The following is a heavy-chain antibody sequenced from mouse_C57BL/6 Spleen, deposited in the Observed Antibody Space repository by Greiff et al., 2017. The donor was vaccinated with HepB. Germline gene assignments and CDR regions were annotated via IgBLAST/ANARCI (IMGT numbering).Heavy chain of an antibody. J-gene: IGHJ4*01. CDR2: IDPSDSYT. V-gene: IGHV1-69*01. Sequence: QVQLQQSGAELVMPGASVKLSCKASGYTFTSYWMHWVKQRPGQGLEWIGEIDPSDSYTNYNQKFKGKSTLTVDKSSSTAYMQLSSLTSEDSAVYYCAPAFTTTGAMDYWGQGTSVTVSS. D-gene: IGHD1-1*01. CDR3: APAFTTTGAMDY. CDR1: GYTFTSYW.